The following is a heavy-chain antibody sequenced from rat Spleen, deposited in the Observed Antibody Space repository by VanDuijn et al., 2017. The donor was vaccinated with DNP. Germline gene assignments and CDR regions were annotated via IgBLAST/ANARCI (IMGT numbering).Heavy chain of an antibody. Sequence: QVQLKESGPGMVQPSQTLSLTCTVSGFSLTDYSVHWVRQPPGKVLEWIAAISSDGGTYYNSALKSRPSISRDTSKSQLFLKVNSLQTEDTAIYYCSRTYGYTLYYFDYWGPGVMVTVSS. V-gene: IGHV2-19*01. CDR1: GFSLTDYS. CDR2: ISSDGGT. D-gene: IGHD1-9*01. CDR3: SRTYGYTLYYFDY. J-gene: IGHJ2*01.